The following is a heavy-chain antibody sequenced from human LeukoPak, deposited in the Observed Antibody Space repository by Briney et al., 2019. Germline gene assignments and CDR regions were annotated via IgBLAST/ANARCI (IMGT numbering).Heavy chain of an antibody. V-gene: IGHV3-48*03. CDR2: ISSSGSTI. CDR3: ARGGANRGRFEY. D-gene: IGHD1-14*01. CDR1: GFTLSSYE. J-gene: IGHJ4*02. Sequence: GGSLRLSCAASGFTLSSYEMNWVRQAPGKGLEWVSYISSSGSTIYYADSVKGRFTISRDNAKNSLYLQMNSLRAEDTAVYYCARGGANRGRFEYWGQGTLVTVSS.